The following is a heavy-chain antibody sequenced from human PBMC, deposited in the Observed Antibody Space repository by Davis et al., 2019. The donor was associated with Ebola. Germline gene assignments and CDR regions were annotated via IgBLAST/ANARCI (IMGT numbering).Heavy chain of an antibody. CDR3: ARGGITMMVVPRDYYYGLDV. CDR1: GYTFTGYH. Sequence: ASVKVSCKASGYTFTGYHMHWVRQAPGQGLEWMGRMNPHNGDTNYAQKFQGRVTMTRDTSISTVYMELSRLRSDDTAVYYCARGGITMMVVPRDYYYGLDVWGQGTTVTVSS. J-gene: IGHJ6*02. D-gene: IGHD3-22*01. V-gene: IGHV1-2*06. CDR2: MNPHNGDT.